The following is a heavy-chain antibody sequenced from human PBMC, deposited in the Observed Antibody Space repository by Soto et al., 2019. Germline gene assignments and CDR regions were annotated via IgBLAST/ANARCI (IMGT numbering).Heavy chain of an antibody. J-gene: IGHJ4*02. Sequence: GGSLRLSCAASGFTFSSYWMNWVRQAPGKGLERVANIKQDGSEKYYVDSVKGRFTISRDNVKNSLYLEMNSPRAEDTAVYYCARYSTGSAYYFDYWGQGTLVTVSS. CDR2: IKQDGSEK. CDR3: ARYSTGSAYYFDY. D-gene: IGHD5-18*01. V-gene: IGHV3-7*01. CDR1: GFTFSSYW.